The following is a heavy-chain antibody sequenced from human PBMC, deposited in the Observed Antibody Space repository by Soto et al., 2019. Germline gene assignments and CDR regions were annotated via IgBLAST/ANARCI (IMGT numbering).Heavy chain of an antibody. Sequence: QVQLQESGPGLVKPSQTLSLTCTVSGGSISSGDYYWSWIRQPPGKGLEWIGYIYYSGSTYYNPSIKSRVTISVDTSKHQISLKLTSGTAADTAVYYWARGDLRCGFDYWGQGTLVTVSS. CDR1: GGSISSGDYY. D-gene: IGHD3-3*01. CDR3: ARGDLRCGFDY. CDR2: IYYSGST. V-gene: IGHV4-30-4*01. J-gene: IGHJ4*02.